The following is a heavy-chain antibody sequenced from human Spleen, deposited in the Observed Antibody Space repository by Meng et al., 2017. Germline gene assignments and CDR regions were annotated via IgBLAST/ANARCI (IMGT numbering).Heavy chain of an antibody. Sequence: EVQLVESGGGLVQPGGSLRLSCAASGFTFSSYAMSWVRQAPGKGLEWVSGIGGSGGGTYYADSVKGRFTISRDTSKNTLYLQMNSLRAEDTAVYYCAKARDGYNSPFDYWGQGSLVTVSS. CDR3: AKARDGYNSPFDY. V-gene: IGHV3-23*04. D-gene: IGHD5-24*01. CDR2: IGGSGGGT. J-gene: IGHJ4*02. CDR1: GFTFSSYA.